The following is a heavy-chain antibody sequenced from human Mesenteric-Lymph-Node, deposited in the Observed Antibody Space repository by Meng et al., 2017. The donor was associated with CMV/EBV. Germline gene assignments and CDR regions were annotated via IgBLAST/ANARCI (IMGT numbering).Heavy chain of an antibody. CDR3: ARETPYYYDSRGTFDY. CDR2: ISSSSSYI. Sequence: GGSLKLSCAASGFTFSSYSMNWVRQAPGKGLEWVSSISSSSSYIYYADSVKGRFTISRDNAKNSLYLQMNSLRAEDTAVYYCARETPYYYDSRGTFDYWGQGTLVTVSS. J-gene: IGHJ4*02. V-gene: IGHV3-21*01. D-gene: IGHD3-22*01. CDR1: GFTFSSYS.